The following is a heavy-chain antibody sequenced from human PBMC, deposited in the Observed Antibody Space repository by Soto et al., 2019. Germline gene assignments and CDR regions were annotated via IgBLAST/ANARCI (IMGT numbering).Heavy chain of an antibody. CDR2: ISGSGGST. Sequence: EVQLLESGGGLVQPGGSLRLSCAASGFTFSSYAMSWVRQAPGKGLEWVSAISGSGGSTYYADSVKGRFTISRDNSKKTLYRQRNSLRAEDTAVYYCATRSSGWDFDYWGQGTLVTVSS. CDR1: GFTFSSYA. J-gene: IGHJ4*02. V-gene: IGHV3-23*01. D-gene: IGHD6-19*01. CDR3: ATRSSGWDFDY.